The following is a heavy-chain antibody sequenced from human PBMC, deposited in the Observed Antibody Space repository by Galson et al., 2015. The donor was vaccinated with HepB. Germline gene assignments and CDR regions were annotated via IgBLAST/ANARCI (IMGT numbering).Heavy chain of an antibody. V-gene: IGHV3-7*03. J-gene: IGHJ6*03. D-gene: IGHD6-19*01. CDR3: ARGTVAGSSYYYYYMDV. CDR1: GFTFSSNW. Sequence: SMRLSRAASGFTFSSNWMSWVRQAPGKGLEWVANIKQDGSEKYYVDAVKGRFTISRDNAKNSLYLQLNSLRAEDTCLYYCARGTVAGSSYYYYYMDVWVKWSTVTVSS. CDR2: IKQDGSEK.